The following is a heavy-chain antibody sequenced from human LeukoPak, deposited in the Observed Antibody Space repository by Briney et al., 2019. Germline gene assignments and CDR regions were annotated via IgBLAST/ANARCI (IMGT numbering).Heavy chain of an antibody. V-gene: IGHV4-39*01. Sequence: SETLSLTCTVSGGSTSSTSYYWGWIRQPPGKGLEWLGSNYYSGSTYYNPPLKSRVTMSVDTSKKQFSLKLSYVTAADRAVYYCARKAYYYYDSSGNYDAFDIWGQGTMVTVSS. D-gene: IGHD3-22*01. CDR1: GGSTSSTSYY. CDR3: ARKAYYYYDSSGNYDAFDI. CDR2: NYYSGST. J-gene: IGHJ3*02.